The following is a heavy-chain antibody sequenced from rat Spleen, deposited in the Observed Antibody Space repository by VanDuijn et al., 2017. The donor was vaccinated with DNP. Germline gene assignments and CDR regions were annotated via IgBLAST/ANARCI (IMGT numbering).Heavy chain of an antibody. CDR2: ISFEGSSP. Sequence: EVQLVESGGRLVQPGNSLKLSCAASGFTFSDYNMAWVRQAPKKGLEWVATISFEGSSPYYGDSVKGRFTISRDNAKSTLYLQMNSLRSEDTATYYCARQGIFYNYAMDAWGQGSSVTVSS. CDR1: GFTFSDYN. CDR3: ARQGIFYNYAMDA. D-gene: IGHD1-3*01. J-gene: IGHJ4*01. V-gene: IGHV5-22*01.